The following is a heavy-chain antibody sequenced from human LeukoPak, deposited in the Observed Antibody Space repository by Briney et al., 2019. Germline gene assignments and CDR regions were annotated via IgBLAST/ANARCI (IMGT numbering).Heavy chain of an antibody. Sequence: SETLSLTCTVSGYSISTGYYWDWIRQPPGKGLEWIGTFYHGGSTYYNPSLKSRVTISVDTSTNQFSLRLSCVTAADTAVYYCARCGEVAYVWGTTDAFDIWGQGTMVTVSS. CDR1: GYSISTGYY. D-gene: IGHD3-16*01. CDR2: FYHGGST. V-gene: IGHV4-38-2*02. CDR3: ARCGEVAYVWGTTDAFDI. J-gene: IGHJ3*02.